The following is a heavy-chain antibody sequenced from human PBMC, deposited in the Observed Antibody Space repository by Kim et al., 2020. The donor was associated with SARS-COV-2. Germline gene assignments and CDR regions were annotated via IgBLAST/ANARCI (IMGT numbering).Heavy chain of an antibody. CDR2: INTNTGNP. J-gene: IGHJ4*02. V-gene: IGHV7-4-1*02. Sequence: ASVKVSCKASGYTFTSYAMNWVRQAPGQGLEWMGWINTNTGNPTYAQGFTGRFVFSLDTSVSTAYLQISSLKAEDTAVYYCARDSDRSIVVVSPSDYWGQGTLVTVSS. CDR3: ARDSDRSIVVVSPSDY. CDR1: GYTFTSYA. D-gene: IGHD3-22*01.